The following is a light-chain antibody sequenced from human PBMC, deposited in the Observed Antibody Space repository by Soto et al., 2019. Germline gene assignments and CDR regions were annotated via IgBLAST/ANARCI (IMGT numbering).Light chain of an antibody. Sequence: QAVVTQPPSVSAAPGQTVTISCSGSSSNIGNNYVSWYQQLPGTAPKLLIYDNNKRPSGIPDRFSGSKSGTSATLGITGLQTGDEADYYCGPWDSSLSAGEVFGTGTKLTVL. V-gene: IGLV1-51*01. CDR3: GPWDSSLSAGEV. CDR2: DNN. J-gene: IGLJ1*01. CDR1: SSNIGNNY.